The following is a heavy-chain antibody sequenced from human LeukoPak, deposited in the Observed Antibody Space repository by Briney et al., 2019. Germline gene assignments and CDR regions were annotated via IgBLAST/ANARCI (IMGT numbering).Heavy chain of an antibody. CDR3: AGRRGYWYGWGYYYYYYGMDV. D-gene: IGHD3-10*01. J-gene: IGHJ6*02. V-gene: IGHV4-34*01. CDR2: INHSGST. Sequence: SETLSLTCAVYGGSFSGYYWSWIRQPPGKGLEWIGEINHSGSTNYYPSLKSRVTISVDTSKNQSSLKLSSVTAADTAVYYCAGRRGYWYGWGYYYYYYGMDVWGQGTTVTVSS. CDR1: GGSFSGYY.